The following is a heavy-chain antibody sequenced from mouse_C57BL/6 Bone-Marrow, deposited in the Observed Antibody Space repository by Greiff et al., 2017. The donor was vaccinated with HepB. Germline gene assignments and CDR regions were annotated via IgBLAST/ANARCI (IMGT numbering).Heavy chain of an antibody. CDR3: ARGWLLPYYAMDY. CDR2: IHPNSGST. D-gene: IGHD2-3*01. CDR1: GYTFTSYW. J-gene: IGHJ4*01. V-gene: IGHV1-64*01. Sequence: QVQLQQPGAELVKPGASVKLSCKASGYTFTSYWMHWVKQRPGQGLEWIGMIHPNSGSTNYNEKFKSKATLTVDKSSSTAYMQLSSLTSVDSAVYYCARGWLLPYYAMDYWGQGTSVTVSS.